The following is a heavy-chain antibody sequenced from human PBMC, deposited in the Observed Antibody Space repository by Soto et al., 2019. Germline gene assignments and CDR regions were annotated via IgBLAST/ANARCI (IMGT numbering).Heavy chain of an antibody. Sequence: SETLSLTCTVSGGPVSSGSYYWSWIRQPPGKGLEWIGYIYYSGSTNYNPSLKSRVTISVDTSKNQFSLKLSSVTAADTAVYYCARCYDSSGYYGYYFDYWGQGTLVTVSS. CDR3: ARCYDSSGYYGYYFDY. CDR2: IYYSGST. CDR1: GGPVSSGSYY. V-gene: IGHV4-61*01. J-gene: IGHJ4*02. D-gene: IGHD3-22*01.